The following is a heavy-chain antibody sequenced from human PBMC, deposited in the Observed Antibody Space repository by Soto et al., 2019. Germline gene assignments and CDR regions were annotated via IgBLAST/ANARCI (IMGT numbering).Heavy chain of an antibody. Sequence: SVKVSCKASGGTFSSYAISWVRQAPGQGLEWMRGIIPIFGTANYAQKFQGRVTITADKSTSTAYMELSSLRSEDTAVYYCARDRIHYGSGSYYASPYYYYGMDVWGQGTKVTVSS. CDR1: GGTFSSYA. J-gene: IGHJ6*02. CDR2: IIPIFGTA. D-gene: IGHD3-10*01. CDR3: ARDRIHYGSGSYYASPYYYYGMDV. V-gene: IGHV1-69*06.